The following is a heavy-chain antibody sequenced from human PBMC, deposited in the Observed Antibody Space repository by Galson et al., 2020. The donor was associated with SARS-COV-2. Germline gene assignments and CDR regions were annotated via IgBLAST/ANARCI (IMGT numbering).Heavy chain of an antibody. CDR3: ALGYSYYYGMDV. CDR1: GFSLSTSGMC. Sequence: SGPTLVKPTQTLTLTCTFSGFSLSTSGMCVSWIRQPPGKALEWLARIDWDDDKFYSTSLKTRLTISKDTSKNQVVLTMTNMDPVDTATYDCALGYSYYYGMDVWGQGTTVTVSS. J-gene: IGHJ6*02. V-gene: IGHV2-70*17. D-gene: IGHD3-16*02. CDR2: IDWDDDK.